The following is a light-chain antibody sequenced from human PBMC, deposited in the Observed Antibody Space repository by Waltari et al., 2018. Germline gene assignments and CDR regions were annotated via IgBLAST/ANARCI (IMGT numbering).Light chain of an antibody. J-gene: IGLJ2*01. CDR1: RGNY. Sequence: QSVLTQPPSVSAAPGQKVTISCSGSRGNYLSWFQPFPGEAPRLIIYANQKRRPGIPDRFSGSRSGATATLEITGLQTGDEAHYYCGTWESSLSAVVFGGGTKVTVL. CDR2: ANQ. CDR3: GTWESSLSAVV. V-gene: IGLV1-51*01.